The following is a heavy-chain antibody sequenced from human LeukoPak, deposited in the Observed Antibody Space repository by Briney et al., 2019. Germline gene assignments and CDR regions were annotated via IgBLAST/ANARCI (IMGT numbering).Heavy chain of an antibody. D-gene: IGHD1-1*01. CDR1: DFTFA. Sequence: PGGSLRLSCVVSDFTFAVSWVRQASGKGLEWISTINWRGDDSFHADSVKGQFTISRDTSKNTLYLHLSSLRPADTAMYFCVRMRGPERRHCFDYWSQGALLIVSS. CDR2: INWRGDDS. V-gene: IGHV3-23*01. J-gene: IGHJ4*02. CDR3: VRMRGPERRHCFDY.